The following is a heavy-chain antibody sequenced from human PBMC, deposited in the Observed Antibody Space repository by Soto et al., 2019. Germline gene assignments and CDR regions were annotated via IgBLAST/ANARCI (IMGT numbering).Heavy chain of an antibody. D-gene: IGHD2-21*02. Sequence: QVHLVESGGGVVQPGTSLTLTCTASGFTFRSSGMHWVRQAPGKGLEWLAFLAYDGSQKFYADSVKGRFSISRDNTKNTLYLHMSSLTAEDTAIYYFAIVRVTDSPLDHWGPGTLVTVSS. V-gene: IGHV3-30*03. CDR1: GFTFRSSG. CDR3: AIVRVTDSPLDH. CDR2: LAYDGSQK. J-gene: IGHJ4*02.